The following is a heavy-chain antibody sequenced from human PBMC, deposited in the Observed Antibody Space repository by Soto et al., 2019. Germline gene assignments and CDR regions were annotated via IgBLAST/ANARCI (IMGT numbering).Heavy chain of an antibody. CDR3: ARVLKSSGWDNDVFDI. V-gene: IGHV3-74*03. D-gene: IGHD6-19*01. CDR1: GFTFSSYW. Sequence: GGSLRLSCAASGFTFSSYWMHWVRQAPGKGLVWVSRIDTYGSATKYADSVKGRFTISRDNAKDTMSLQMNSLRAEDTAVYYCARVLKSSGWDNDVFDIWGQGTMVTVSS. J-gene: IGHJ3*02. CDR2: IDTYGSAT.